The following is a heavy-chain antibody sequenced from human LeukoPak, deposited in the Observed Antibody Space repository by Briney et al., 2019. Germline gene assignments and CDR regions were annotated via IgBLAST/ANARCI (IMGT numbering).Heavy chain of an antibody. J-gene: IGHJ5*02. CDR3: ARDVHIGAAGNNWFDP. CDR2: ISYDGSKK. D-gene: IGHD6-25*01. CDR1: GFTFSTYA. V-gene: IGHV3-30*04. Sequence: RGSLILSCAASGFTFSTYALHWVRQAPGKGLEWVAVISYDGSKKYYSDSVKGRFTISRDNSKNTLYLQMNSLRPEDTAVYYCARDVHIGAAGNNWFDPWGQGTLVTVSS.